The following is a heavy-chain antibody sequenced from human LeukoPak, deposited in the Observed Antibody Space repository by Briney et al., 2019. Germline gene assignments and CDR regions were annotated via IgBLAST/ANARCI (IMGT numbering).Heavy chain of an antibody. V-gene: IGHV4-4*07. CDR1: GGSLSSYY. CDR2: IYTSVST. Sequence: SETLSLTCTVSGGSLSSYYWSWIRQPAGKGLEWIGRIYTSVSTNYNPSLKSRVTMSVDTSKKQFSLKLSSVTAADTAVYYCASEGYYGSGSYYKPYYYYMDVWGKGTTVTISS. J-gene: IGHJ6*03. CDR3: ASEGYYGSGSYYKPYYYYMDV. D-gene: IGHD3-10*01.